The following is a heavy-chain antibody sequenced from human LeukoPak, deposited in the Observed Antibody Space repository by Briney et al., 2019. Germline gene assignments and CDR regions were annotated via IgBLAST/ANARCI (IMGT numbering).Heavy chain of an antibody. Sequence: PSETLSLTCSVSGGSISSSDYYWGWIRQPPGKGLEWIGTMFYNGANKINPSLSIRVTMSIDTSKNQFSLKLRSVTAADTAVYYCARGLYYHDSSGYYPYYFDYWGQGTLVTVSS. D-gene: IGHD3-22*01. V-gene: IGHV4-39*07. J-gene: IGHJ4*02. CDR2: MFYNGAN. CDR3: ARGLYYHDSSGYYPYYFDY. CDR1: GGSISSSDYY.